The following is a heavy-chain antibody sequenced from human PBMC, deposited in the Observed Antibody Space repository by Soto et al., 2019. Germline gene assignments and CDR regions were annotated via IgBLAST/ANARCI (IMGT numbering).Heavy chain of an antibody. CDR3: AREREVINAWSTEALAI. D-gene: IGHD3-16*02. CDR1: GGTFSSSA. CDR2: IIPMFGTP. V-gene: IGHV1-69*01. J-gene: IGHJ3*02. Sequence: QVQLVQSGAEVKKPGSSVKVSCKASGGTFSSSAINWVRQAPGQWLEWSGLIIPMFGTPNYAQKFQGRVTITADESTSTVQTELSSLKSDGTAVYSCAREREVINAWSTEALAIWDPGTMVSVSS.